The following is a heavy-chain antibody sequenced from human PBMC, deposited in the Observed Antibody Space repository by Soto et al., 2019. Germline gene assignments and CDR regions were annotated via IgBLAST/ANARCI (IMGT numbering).Heavy chain of an antibody. J-gene: IGHJ4*02. D-gene: IGHD3-3*01. Sequence: GGSRRLSCAASGFTFGSYVMHWVRQAPGKGLEWVAHISNDGNNEYYADSVKGRFTISRDNFKNTLYLQMNSLRADDTAVYYCARAGPHISIFGYGDVWGQGNLVTVSS. CDR1: GFTFGSYV. V-gene: IGHV3-30-3*01. CDR3: ARAGPHISIFGYGDV. CDR2: ISNDGNNE.